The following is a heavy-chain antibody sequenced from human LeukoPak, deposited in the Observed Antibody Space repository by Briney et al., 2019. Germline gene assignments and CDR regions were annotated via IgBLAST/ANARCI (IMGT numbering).Heavy chain of an antibody. CDR3: AKGYSSSPLRYNWFDP. D-gene: IGHD6-6*01. J-gene: IGHJ5*02. CDR2: ISGSGGST. Sequence: GGSLRLSCAASGFTFSTYAMTWVRQAPGKGLEWVSTISGSGGSTYYADSVKGRFTISRDNSKNTLYLQMNSLRAEDTAVYYCAKGYSSSPLRYNWFDPWGQGTLVTVSS. V-gene: IGHV3-23*01. CDR1: GFTFSTYA.